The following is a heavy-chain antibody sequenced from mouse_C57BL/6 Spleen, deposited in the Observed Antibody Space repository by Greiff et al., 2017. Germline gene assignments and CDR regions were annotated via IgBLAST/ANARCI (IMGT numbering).Heavy chain of an antibody. Sequence: EVQLQQSGAELVRPGASVKLSCTASGFNITDYYMHWVKQRPEPGLEWIGRIDPEDGDTEYAPKFPGKATLTAEKSSKTAYLPLSSLTSADTAVDFCTSIYYFGSSAWFAYWGQGTLVTVAA. CDR3: TSIYYFGSSAWFAY. CDR2: IDPEDGDT. CDR1: GFNITDYY. V-gene: IGHV14-1*01. D-gene: IGHD1-1*01. J-gene: IGHJ3*01.